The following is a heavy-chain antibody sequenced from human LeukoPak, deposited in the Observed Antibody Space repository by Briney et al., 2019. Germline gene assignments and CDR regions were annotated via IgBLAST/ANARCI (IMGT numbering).Heavy chain of an antibody. Sequence: GGSLKLSCAVSGFTLSGSAMHWVRQASGKGLERVGRIRSKANSYATAYAASVKGRFTISRDDSKNTAYLQMNSLKTEDTAVYYCTVVHGTYFDYWGQGTLVTVSS. CDR2: IRSKANSYAT. CDR1: GFTLSGSA. V-gene: IGHV3-73*01. J-gene: IGHJ4*02. CDR3: TVVHGTYFDY. D-gene: IGHD2-15*01.